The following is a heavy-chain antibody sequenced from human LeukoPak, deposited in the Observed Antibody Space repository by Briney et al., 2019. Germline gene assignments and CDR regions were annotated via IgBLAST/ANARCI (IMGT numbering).Heavy chain of an antibody. CDR1: GFTFSSYA. CDR2: ISGNGGST. V-gene: IGHV3-23*01. J-gene: IGHJ6*02. D-gene: IGHD3-10*01. CDR3: AKRSRLLTIVRGVPREDV. Sequence: GGSLRLSGAASGFTFSSYAMNWVRQAPGKGLEWVSGISGNGGSTYYADSVKGRFTISRDNSKDTLYLQMNSLRAEDTAVYYCAKRSRLLTIVRGVPREDVWGQATTSTVSS.